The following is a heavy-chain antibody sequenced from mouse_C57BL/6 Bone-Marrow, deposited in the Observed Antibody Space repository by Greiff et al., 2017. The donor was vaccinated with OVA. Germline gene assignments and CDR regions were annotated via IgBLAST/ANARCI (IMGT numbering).Heavy chain of an antibody. CDR1: GFSFNTYA. CDR2: IRSKSNNYAT. D-gene: IGHD1-1*01. CDR3: VRQGWGFYYYGSSYVYYYAMDY. V-gene: IGHV10-1*01. Sequence: DVKLVESGGGLVQPKGSLKLSCAASGFSFNTYAMNWVRQAPGKGLEWVARIRSKSNNYATYYADSVKDRFTISRDDSESMLYLQMNNLKTEDTAMYYCVRQGWGFYYYGSSYVYYYAMDYWGQGTSVTVSS. J-gene: IGHJ4*01.